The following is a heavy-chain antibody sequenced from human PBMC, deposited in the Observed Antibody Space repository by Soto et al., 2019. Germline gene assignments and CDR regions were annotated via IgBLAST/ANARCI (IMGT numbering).Heavy chain of an antibody. CDR2: IYTSGKT. Sequence: SETLSLTCSVSDGSISRYYWSWIRQSAGKGLEWIGLIYTSGKTNSNPSLKSRVTMSVDKSKNQFSLRMTSLTAADTDVYYCARDLGILVAGNGWLDPWGQGILVTVSS. CDR1: DGSISRYY. CDR3: ARDLGILVAGNGWLDP. J-gene: IGHJ5*02. V-gene: IGHV4-4*07. D-gene: IGHD6-19*01.